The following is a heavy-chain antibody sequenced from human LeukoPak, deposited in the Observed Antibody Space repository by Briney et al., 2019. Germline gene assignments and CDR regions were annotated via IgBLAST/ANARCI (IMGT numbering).Heavy chain of an antibody. CDR3: ARAPVATMADY. CDR2: ISSSSSYT. J-gene: IGHJ4*02. V-gene: IGHV3-11*06. CDR1: GFTFSDYY. Sequence: PGGSLRLSCAASGFTFSDYYMSWIRQAPGKRLEWVSYISSSSSYTNYADSVKGRFTISRDNAKNSLYLQMNSLRAEDTAVYYCARAPVATMADYWGQGTLVTVSS. D-gene: IGHD5-12*01.